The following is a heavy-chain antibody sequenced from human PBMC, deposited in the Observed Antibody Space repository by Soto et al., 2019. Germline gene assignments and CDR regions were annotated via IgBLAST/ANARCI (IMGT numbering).Heavy chain of an antibody. CDR2: IDPSDSQT. CDR1: GYSFTNYW. J-gene: IGHJ6*02. CDR3: TRLSMARYFYYGMDV. Sequence: GESLKISCKASGYSFTNYWITWVRQMPGKGLEWMGKIDPSDSQTNYSPSFQGHVTISADRSINAAYLQWNSLKASDTAMYYCTRLSMARYFYYGMDVWGQGTTVTVSS. V-gene: IGHV5-10-1*01. D-gene: IGHD5-12*01.